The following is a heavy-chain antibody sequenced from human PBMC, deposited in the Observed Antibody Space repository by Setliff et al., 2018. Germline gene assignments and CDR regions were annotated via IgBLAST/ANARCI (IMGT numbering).Heavy chain of an antibody. CDR2: VYYSGDT. CDR1: GGSISNSDYY. Sequence: SETLSLPCSVSGGSISNSDYYWDWIRQPPGKGLEWIGRVYYSGDTYYIPSLLSRVTISVDTSKNQFSLKLSSVTAADTSVYFCARHRPNLPFDAWGQGALVTVS. CDR3: ARHRPNLPFDA. D-gene: IGHD7-27*01. J-gene: IGHJ4*02. V-gene: IGHV4-39*01.